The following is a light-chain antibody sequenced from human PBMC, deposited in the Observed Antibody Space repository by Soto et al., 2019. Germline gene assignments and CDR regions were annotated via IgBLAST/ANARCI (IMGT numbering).Light chain of an antibody. CDR1: SSDVGGYNY. J-gene: IGLJ2*01. CDR2: EVS. CDR3: SSYAGSNKVV. V-gene: IGLV2-8*01. Sequence: QSVLTQPPSASGSPGQSVTTSCTGTSSDVGGYNYVSWYQQHPGKAPKLMIYEVSKRPSGVPDRFSGSKSGNTASLTVSGLQAEDEADYYCSSYAGSNKVVFGGGTK.